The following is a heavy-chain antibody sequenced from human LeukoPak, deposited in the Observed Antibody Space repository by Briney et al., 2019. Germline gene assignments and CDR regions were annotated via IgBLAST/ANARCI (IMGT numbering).Heavy chain of an antibody. Sequence: SETLSLTCTVSGGSISSYYWSWIRQPPGKGLEWIGYIYYSGSTNYNPSLKSRVTISVDTSKNQFSLKLSSVTAADTAVYYCARGCVGASSSCFDYWGQGTLVTVSS. V-gene: IGHV4-59*01. J-gene: IGHJ4*02. CDR2: IYYSGST. CDR1: GGSISSYY. D-gene: IGHD6-13*01. CDR3: ARGCVGASSSCFDY.